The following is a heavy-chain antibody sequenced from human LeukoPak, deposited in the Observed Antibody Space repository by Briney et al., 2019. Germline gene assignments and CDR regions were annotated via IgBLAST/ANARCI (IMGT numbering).Heavy chain of an antibody. CDR3: ARVGDSSGLYYYYMDV. D-gene: IGHD3-22*01. CDR1: GGTFSSYA. V-gene: IGHV1-69*06. Sequence: ASVKVSCKASGGTFSSYAISWVRQAPGQGLEWMGGIIPIFGTANYAQKFQGRVTITADKSTSTAYMELSSLRAEDTAVYYCARVGDSSGLYYYYMDVWGKGTTVTVSS. J-gene: IGHJ6*03. CDR2: IIPIFGTA.